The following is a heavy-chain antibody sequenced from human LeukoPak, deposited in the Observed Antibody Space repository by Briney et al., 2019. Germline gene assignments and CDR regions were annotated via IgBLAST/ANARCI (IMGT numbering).Heavy chain of an antibody. Sequence: KTGGSLRLSCAASGFTFSDYYMTWIRQAPGKGLEWVSYISSTGSTIYYADSVKGRFTISRDNAKNSLYLQMNSLRAEDTAVYYCARHRRFPSSTTPDWGQGTLVTVSS. D-gene: IGHD2-15*01. CDR2: ISSTGSTI. J-gene: IGHJ4*02. CDR3: ARHRRFPSSTTPD. V-gene: IGHV3-11*04. CDR1: GFTFSDYY.